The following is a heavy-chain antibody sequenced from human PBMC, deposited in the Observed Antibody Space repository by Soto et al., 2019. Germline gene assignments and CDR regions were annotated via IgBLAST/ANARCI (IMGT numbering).Heavy chain of an antibody. CDR3: ARDRDYDFWSGYPYYYYYYGMDV. CDR2: IWYDGSNK. CDR1: GFTFSSYG. Sequence: PGGSLRLSCAASGFTFSSYGMHWVRQAPGKGLEWVAVIWYDGSNKYYADSVKGRFTISRDNSKNTLYLQMNSLRAEDTAVYYCARDRDYDFWSGYPYYYYYYGMDVWGQGTTVTVSS. D-gene: IGHD3-3*01. V-gene: IGHV3-33*01. J-gene: IGHJ6*02.